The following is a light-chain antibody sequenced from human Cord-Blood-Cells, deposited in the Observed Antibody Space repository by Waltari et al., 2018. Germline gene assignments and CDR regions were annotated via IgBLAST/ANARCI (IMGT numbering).Light chain of an antibody. V-gene: IGLV1-40*01. CDR2: GNR. J-gene: IGLJ2*01. Sequence: QSVLTQPPSVSGAPGQRVTISCTGSSSNIGAGYDVHWYQQLPGTAPKLLIYGNRQRPSGVPDRFSGSKSGAAASRAITGLQAEDEADYYCQSYDSSLSGSVFGGGTKLTVL. CDR1: SSNIGAGYD. CDR3: QSYDSSLSGSV.